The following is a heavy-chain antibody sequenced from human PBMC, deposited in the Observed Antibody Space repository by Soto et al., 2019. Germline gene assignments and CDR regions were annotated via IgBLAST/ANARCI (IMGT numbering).Heavy chain of an antibody. J-gene: IGHJ6*02. Sequence: GASVKVSCKASGYTFIGYYIHWVRQAPGQGLEWMGWINPNRGGTNYAQKFQGRVTMTRDTSNSTAYMELSRLRSDDTAVYYCARTHDGSGYMGGYGMDVWGQGTTVTVSS. D-gene: IGHD3-22*01. CDR1: GYTFIGYY. CDR3: ARTHDGSGYMGGYGMDV. CDR2: INPNRGGT. V-gene: IGHV1-2*02.